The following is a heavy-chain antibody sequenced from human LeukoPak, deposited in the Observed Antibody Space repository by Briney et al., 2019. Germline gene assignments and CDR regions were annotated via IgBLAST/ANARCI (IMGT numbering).Heavy chain of an antibody. CDR1: GGTFSSYA. CDR3: ARDEYPTDIVVVPAAIRLDYYYYMDV. D-gene: IGHD2-2*02. Sequence: SVKVSCKASGGTFSSYAISWVRQAPGQGLEWMGRIIPIFGTANYAQKFQGRVTITADESTSTAYMELSSLRSEDTAVYYCARDEYPTDIVVVPAAIRLDYYYYMDVWGKGTTVTVSS. CDR2: IIPIFGTA. J-gene: IGHJ6*03. V-gene: IGHV1-69*13.